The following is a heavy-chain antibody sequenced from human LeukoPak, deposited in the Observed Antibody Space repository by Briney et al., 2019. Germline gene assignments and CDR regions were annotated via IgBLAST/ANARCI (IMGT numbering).Heavy chain of an antibody. Sequence: GGSLRLSCVVSGFTFNDYEMNWVRQASGRGLEWLSYISGSGSTIYYADSVQGRFTMSRDNAKNSLYLQMNSLRAEDTAAYYCARDFTAGYYDSSGYLVYWGQGTLVTVSS. CDR3: ARDFTAGYYDSSGYLVY. J-gene: IGHJ4*02. CDR2: ISGSGSTI. CDR1: GFTFNDYE. D-gene: IGHD3-22*01. V-gene: IGHV3-48*03.